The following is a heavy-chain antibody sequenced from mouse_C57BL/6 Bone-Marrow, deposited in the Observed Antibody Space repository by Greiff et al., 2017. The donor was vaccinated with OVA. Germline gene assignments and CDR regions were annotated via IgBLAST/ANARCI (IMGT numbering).Heavy chain of an antibody. V-gene: IGHV1-59*01. J-gene: IGHJ4*01. CDR2: IDPSDSYT. CDR3: ARSWLLYAMDY. Sequence: LMKPGAELVRPGTSVKLSCKASGYTFTSYWMHWVKQRPGQGLEWIGVIDPSDSYTNYNQKFKGKATLTVDTSSSTAYMQLSSLTSEDSAVYYCARSWLLYAMDYWGQGTSVTVSS. D-gene: IGHD2-3*01. CDR1: GYTFTSYW.